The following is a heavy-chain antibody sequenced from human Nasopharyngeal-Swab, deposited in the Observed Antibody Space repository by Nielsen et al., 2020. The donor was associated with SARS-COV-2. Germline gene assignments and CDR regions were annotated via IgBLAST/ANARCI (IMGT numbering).Heavy chain of an antibody. CDR2: IYHSGST. CDR3: ARDGYSGYDGVRYYYYYMDV. D-gene: IGHD5-12*01. Sequence: VRQAPGKGLEWIGEIYHSGSTNYNPSLKSRVTISVDKSKNQFSLKLSSVTAADTAVYYCARDGYSGYDGVRYYYYYMDVWGKGTTVTVSS. J-gene: IGHJ6*03. V-gene: IGHV4-4*02.